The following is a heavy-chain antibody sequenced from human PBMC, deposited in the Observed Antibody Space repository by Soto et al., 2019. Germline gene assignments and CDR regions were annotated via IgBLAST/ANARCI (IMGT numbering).Heavy chain of an antibody. D-gene: IGHD2-2*01. CDR2: IGTAGDT. V-gene: IGHV3-13*01. CDR3: ARVCSSTSCYCAFDI. CDR1: GFTFSRYD. J-gene: IGHJ3*02. Sequence: ESGGGLVQPGGSLRLSCAASGFTFSRYDMHGVRQATGKGLEWVSAIGTAGDTYYPGSVKGRFTISRENAKNSLYLQMNSLRAGDTAVYYCARVCSSTSCYCAFDIWGQGTMVTVSS.